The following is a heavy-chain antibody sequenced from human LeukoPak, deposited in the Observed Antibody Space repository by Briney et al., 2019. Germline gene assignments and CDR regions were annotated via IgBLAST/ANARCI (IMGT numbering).Heavy chain of an antibody. CDR1: GGSISSYY. CDR3: ARQRADYRKGNYFDY. V-gene: IGHV4-59*08. Sequence: SETLSLTCTVSGGSISSYYWSWIRQPPGKGLEWIGYIYYSGSTNYNPSLKSRVTISVDTSKNQFSLKLSSVTAADTAVYYCARQRADYRKGNYFDYWGQGTLVTVSS. CDR2: IYYSGST. D-gene: IGHD4-11*01. J-gene: IGHJ4*02.